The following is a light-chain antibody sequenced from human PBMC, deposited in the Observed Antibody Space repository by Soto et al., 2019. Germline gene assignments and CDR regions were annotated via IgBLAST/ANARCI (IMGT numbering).Light chain of an antibody. J-gene: IGLJ1*01. CDR3: SSYTTTTTSCV. Sequence: LTQPASVSGSPGQSITISCTGTSNDVGGYNYVSWYQQYPDKAPTLIIYDVSNRPSGVSTRFSGSKSGNRASLTISGLQAEDEADYYCSSYTTTTTSCVFGTGTKVTVL. V-gene: IGLV2-14*01. CDR2: DVS. CDR1: SNDVGGYNY.